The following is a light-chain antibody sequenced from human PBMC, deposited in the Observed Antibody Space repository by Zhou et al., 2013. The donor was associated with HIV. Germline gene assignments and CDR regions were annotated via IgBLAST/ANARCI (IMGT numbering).Light chain of an antibody. J-gene: IGKJ1*01. CDR3: QQYDSSSTWT. Sequence: EIVMTQSPATLSVSPGERATLSCRASQSVSSSFLAWYQQKPGQAPRLLIYGASSRATGIPDRFSGSGSGTDFTLTISRLEPEDFAVYYCQQYDSSSTWTFGQGTKVEIK. V-gene: IGKV3-20*01. CDR2: GAS. CDR1: QSVSSSF.